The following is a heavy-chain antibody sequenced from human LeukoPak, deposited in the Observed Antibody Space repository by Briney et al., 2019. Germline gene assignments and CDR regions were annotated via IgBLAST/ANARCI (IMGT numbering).Heavy chain of an antibody. V-gene: IGHV3-21*01. CDR2: ISSSSYI. D-gene: IGHD3-10*01. CDR3: ARDTSGSYSYWFDP. Sequence: PGGSLRLSCAASGFTFSSYAMSWVRQAPGKGLEWVSSISSSSYIYYADSVKGRFTISRDNAKNSLYLQMNSLRAEDTAVYYCARDTSGSYSYWFDPWGQGTLVTVSS. CDR1: GFTFSSYA. J-gene: IGHJ5*02.